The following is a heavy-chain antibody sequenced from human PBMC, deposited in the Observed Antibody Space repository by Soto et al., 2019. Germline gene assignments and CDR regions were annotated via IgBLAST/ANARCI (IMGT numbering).Heavy chain of an antibody. V-gene: IGHV1-2*02. D-gene: IGHD5-12*01. J-gene: IGHJ3*02. CDR1: GYTFTGYY. CDR3: ARLGRYSGYDFGGRDAFDI. Sequence: GASVKVSCKASGYTFTGYYMHWVRQAPGQGLEWMGWINPNSGGTNYAQKFQGRVTTTRDTSISTAYMELSRLRSDDTAVYYCARLGRYSGYDFGGRDAFDIWGQGTMVTVSS. CDR2: INPNSGGT.